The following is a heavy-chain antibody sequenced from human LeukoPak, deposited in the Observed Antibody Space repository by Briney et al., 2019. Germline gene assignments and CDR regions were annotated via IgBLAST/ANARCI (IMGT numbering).Heavy chain of an antibody. CDR3: ARHGPYCGGDCYQYNWFDP. Sequence: GESLKISCKGSGYSFTSYWIGWVRQMPGKGLEWMGIIYPGDSDTRYSPSFQGQVTISADKSISTAYLQWGSLKASDTAMYYCARHGPYCGGDCYQYNWFDPWGQGTLVTVSS. D-gene: IGHD2-21*02. J-gene: IGHJ5*02. CDR2: IYPGDSDT. V-gene: IGHV5-51*01. CDR1: GYSFTSYW.